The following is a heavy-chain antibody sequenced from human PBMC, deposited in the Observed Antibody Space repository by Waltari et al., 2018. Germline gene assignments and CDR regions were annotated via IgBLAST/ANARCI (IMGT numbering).Heavy chain of an antibody. V-gene: IGHV3-23*01. CDR1: GFIFSHYA. D-gene: IGHD3-10*01. CDR2: IGVGGDST. J-gene: IGHJ5*01. CDR3: VRRSFGNFDS. Sequence: EEQLLESGGGLVQPGGSLRLSCAASGFIFSHYAMTWVRQAPGRRVEGVAAIGVGGDSTDKADSVKGRFFVSRDNSESMAYLHMNGLRAEDAARYYCVRRSFGNFDSWGRGIQVIVSS.